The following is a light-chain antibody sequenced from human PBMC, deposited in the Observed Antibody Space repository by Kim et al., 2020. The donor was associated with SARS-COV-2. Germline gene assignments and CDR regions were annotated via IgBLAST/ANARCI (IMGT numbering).Light chain of an antibody. CDR1: KLRDRS. CDR3: QAWDSSTFYV. J-gene: IGLJ1*01. CDR2: DDT. V-gene: IGLV3-1*01. Sequence: VSPGQTASITCSGDKLRDRSTSWYQQKPGQSPVLVIYDDTKRPSGIPERFSGSNSGNTATLTISGTQAMDEADYYCQAWDSSTFYVFGTGTKVTVL.